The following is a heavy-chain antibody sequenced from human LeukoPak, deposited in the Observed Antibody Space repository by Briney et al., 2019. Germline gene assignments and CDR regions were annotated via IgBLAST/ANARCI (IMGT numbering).Heavy chain of an antibody. V-gene: IGHV4-59*01. CDR3: ARVRVGGRNWFDP. Sequence: PSETLSLTCTVSGGSISSYYWSWIRQPPGKGLEWIGYIYYSGSTNYNPSLKSRVTISVDTSKNQFSLKLSSVTAADTAVYYCARVRVGGRNWFDPWGQGTLVTVSS. D-gene: IGHD2-15*01. CDR2: IYYSGST. J-gene: IGHJ5*02. CDR1: GGSISSYY.